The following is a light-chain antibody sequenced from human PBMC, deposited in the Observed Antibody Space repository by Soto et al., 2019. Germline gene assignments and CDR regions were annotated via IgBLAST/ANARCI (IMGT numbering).Light chain of an antibody. CDR3: SSYAGNNNLVV. V-gene: IGLV2-11*01. CDR2: EVN. CDR1: GSDVGDSSH. J-gene: IGLJ2*01. Sequence: QSALTQPRSVSGSPGQSVTISCTATGSDVGDSSHVSWYQLHPGKAPKLMIYEVNNRPSGVPDRFSGSKSGSTASLTISGLQAEDEAEYYCSSYAGNNNLVVFGGGTQLTVL.